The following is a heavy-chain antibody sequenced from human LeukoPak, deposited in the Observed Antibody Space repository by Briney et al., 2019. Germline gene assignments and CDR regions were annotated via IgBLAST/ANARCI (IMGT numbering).Heavy chain of an antibody. CDR1: GFTFSSYT. Sequence: GGSLRLSCAASGFTFSSYTIHWVRQAPGQGLEWVALISDDGTNKYYVDSVKGRFTISRDNSKNTLYLQMNSLRAEDTAVYYCARGDYPPSYDFWSGYFLVWGQGTTVTVSS. CDR2: ISDDGTNK. J-gene: IGHJ6*02. V-gene: IGHV3-30-3*01. D-gene: IGHD3-3*01. CDR3: ARGDYPPSYDFWSGYFLV.